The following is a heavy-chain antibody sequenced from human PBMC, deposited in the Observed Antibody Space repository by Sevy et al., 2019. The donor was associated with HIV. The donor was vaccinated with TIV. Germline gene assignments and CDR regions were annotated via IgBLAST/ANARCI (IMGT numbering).Heavy chain of an antibody. V-gene: IGHV3-30-3*01. J-gene: IGHJ5*02. Sequence: GGSLRLSCAASAFTFSSYAMHWVRQAPGKGLEWVAVISYDGSNKYYADSVKGRFTISRDNSKNMLYLQMNSVRAEDTAVYYCARGVERWDLLTNWFDPWGQGTLVTVSS. CDR3: ARGVERWDLLTNWFDP. D-gene: IGHD1-26*01. CDR1: AFTFSSYA. CDR2: ISYDGSNK.